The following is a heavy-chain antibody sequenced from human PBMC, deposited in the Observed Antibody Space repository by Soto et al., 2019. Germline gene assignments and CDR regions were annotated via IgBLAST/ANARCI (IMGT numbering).Heavy chain of an antibody. D-gene: IGHD3-10*01. Sequence: EVQLLESGGGLIQPGGSLRLSCAASGFTFSSYAMSWVRQAPGKGLEWVSTFRGNGDGTYYADSVRGRFTVSRDNSKNTLYLQMNGLRGGDTGIYYCAKGPDPGAFDIWGQGTMVTVSS. CDR3: AKGPDPGAFDI. J-gene: IGHJ3*02. V-gene: IGHV3-23*01. CDR2: FRGNGDGT. CDR1: GFTFSSYA.